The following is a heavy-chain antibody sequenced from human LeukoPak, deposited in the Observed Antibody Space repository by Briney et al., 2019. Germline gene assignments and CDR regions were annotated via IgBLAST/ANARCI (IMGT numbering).Heavy chain of an antibody. J-gene: IGHJ4*02. Sequence: PSETLSLTCTVSGGSISSYYWSWIRQPPGKGLEWIGYIYYSGSTNYNPSLKSRVTISVDTSKNQFSLKLSSVTAADTAVYYCARDFWGSSTSWQYYFDYWGQGTLVTVSS. CDR1: GGSISSYY. CDR3: ARDFWGSSTSWQYYFDY. D-gene: IGHD2-2*01. V-gene: IGHV4-59*12. CDR2: IYYSGST.